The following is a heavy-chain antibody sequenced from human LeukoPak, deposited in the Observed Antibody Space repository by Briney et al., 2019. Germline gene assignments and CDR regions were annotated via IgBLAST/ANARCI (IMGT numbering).Heavy chain of an antibody. CDR1: GFTFSSYA. V-gene: IGHV3-64*01. J-gene: IGHJ4*02. CDR2: ISNSGGST. CDR3: ARGRYCNGGSCYFDS. D-gene: IGHD2-15*01. Sequence: GGSLRLSCAASGFTFSSYAMQWVRQAPGKGVEFVSGISNSGGSTYYANSVKSKFTISRDNSKNTLYLQMGSLRTEDTAIYYCARGRYCNGGSCYFDSWGQGTLVSVSS.